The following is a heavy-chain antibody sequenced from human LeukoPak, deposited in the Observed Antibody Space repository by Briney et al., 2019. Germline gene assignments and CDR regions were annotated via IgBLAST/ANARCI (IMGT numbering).Heavy chain of an antibody. V-gene: IGHV4-59*08. CDR1: GGSISSYY. J-gene: IGHJ4*02. CDR3: ARHRGAYDSSGYYTYYFDY. CDR2: IYYSGST. D-gene: IGHD3-22*01. Sequence: SETLSLTCTVSGGSISSYYWSWIRQPPGKGLEWIGYIYYSGSTNYNPSLTSRVTISVDTSKNQFSLKLSSVTAADTGVYYCARHRGAYDSSGYYTYYFDYWGQGTLVTVSS.